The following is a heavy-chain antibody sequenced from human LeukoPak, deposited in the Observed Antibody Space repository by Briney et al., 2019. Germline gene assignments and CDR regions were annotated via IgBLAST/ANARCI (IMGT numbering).Heavy chain of an antibody. Sequence: SETLFLTCAVSGASISNSNWWSWVRQPPGKGLEWIGEIYHTGSTNYNPSLRSRVTISIDKSKNHFSLKLSSVTAADTAVYYCARGSLNGGYSYWGQGTLVTVSS. CDR3: ARGSLNGGYSY. D-gene: IGHD3-22*01. J-gene: IGHJ4*02. CDR2: IYHTGST. CDR1: GASISNSNW. V-gene: IGHV4-4*02.